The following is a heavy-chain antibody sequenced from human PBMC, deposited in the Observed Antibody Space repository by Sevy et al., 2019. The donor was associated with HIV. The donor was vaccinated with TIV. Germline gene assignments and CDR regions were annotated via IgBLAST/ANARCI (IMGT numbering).Heavy chain of an antibody. J-gene: IGHJ6*02. D-gene: IGHD2-2*01. CDR2: IKKDGNEK. CDR1: GFTFSNYW. V-gene: IGHV3-7*03. Sequence: GGSLRLSCAASGFTFSNYWMSWVRQAPGKGLEWVANIKKDGNEKYYVDSVKGRFTISRDNAKNSLFLQMNRLRAEDTALYYCARDCSSTSCLWGLDVWGQGTTVTVSS. CDR3: ARDCSSTSCLWGLDV.